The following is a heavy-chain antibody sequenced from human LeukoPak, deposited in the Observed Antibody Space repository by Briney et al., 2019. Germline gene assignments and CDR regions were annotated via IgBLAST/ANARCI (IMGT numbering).Heavy chain of an antibody. J-gene: IGHJ3*02. CDR3: ARSLKDAFDI. CDR1: GFTFTSYG. Sequence: SGGSLRLSRAASGFTFTSYGMSWVRQAPGKGLEWVSVIYSGGSTYYADSVKGRFTISRDNSKNTLYLQMNSLRAEDTAVYYCARSLKDAFDIWGQGTMVTVSS. V-gene: IGHV3-53*01. CDR2: IYSGGST.